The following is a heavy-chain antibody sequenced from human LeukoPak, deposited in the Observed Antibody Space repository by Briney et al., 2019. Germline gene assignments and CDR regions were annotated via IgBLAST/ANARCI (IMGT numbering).Heavy chain of an antibody. CDR3: ARVYCSSTSCPGGFDY. D-gene: IGHD2-2*01. V-gene: IGHV1-18*01. CDR2: ISAYNGNT. CDR1: GYPFTSYG. J-gene: IGHJ4*02. Sequence: ASVKVSCKASGYPFTSYGISWVRQAPGQGLEWMGWISAYNGNTNYAQKLQGRVTMTTDTSTSTAYMELRSLRSDDTAVYYCARVYCSSTSCPGGFDYWGQGTLVTVSS.